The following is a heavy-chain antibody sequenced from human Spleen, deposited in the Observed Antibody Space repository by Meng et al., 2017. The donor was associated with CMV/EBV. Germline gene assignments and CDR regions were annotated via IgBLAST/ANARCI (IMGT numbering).Heavy chain of an antibody. D-gene: IGHD1-26*01. Sequence: VQVLQSVSEVQKPGSPVKVSCKAFGGTFSSYAISWVRQAPGQGLEWMGGIIPIFGTANYAQKFQGRVTITADESTSTAYMELSSLRSEDTAVYYCARGGLEVGATTWGDYWGQGTLVAVSS. CDR2: IIPIFGTA. CDR1: GGTFSSYA. V-gene: IGHV1-69*12. CDR3: ARGGLEVGATTWGDY. J-gene: IGHJ4*02.